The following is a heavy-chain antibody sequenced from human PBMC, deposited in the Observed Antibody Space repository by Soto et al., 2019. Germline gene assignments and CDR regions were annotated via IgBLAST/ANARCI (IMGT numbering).Heavy chain of an antibody. J-gene: IGHJ4*02. CDR3: ARGSYISSWYSLDY. D-gene: IGHD6-13*01. V-gene: IGHV1-18*04. Sequence: SVKVSCQASGYTFTSYGISWVRQAPGQGLEWMGWISAHNGNTDYAQKFQGRVTMTTDTSASTASMELRSLRSDDTAVYYCARGSYISSWYSLDYWGQGTLVTVSS. CDR1: GYTFTSYG. CDR2: ISAHNGNT.